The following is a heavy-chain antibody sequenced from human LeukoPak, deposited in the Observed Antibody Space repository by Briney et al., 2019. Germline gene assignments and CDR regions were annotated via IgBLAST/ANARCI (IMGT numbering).Heavy chain of an antibody. J-gene: IGHJ3*02. CDR3: ARDERSYKIGSGWYEVNAFDI. D-gene: IGHD6-19*01. CDR1: GFTFSSYE. CDR2: ISDSGRTI. Sequence: PGGSLRLSCAASGFTFSSYEMNWVRQAPGKGLEWVSYISDSGRTIYYADSVKGRFTISRDNAKNSLYLQMNSLRAEDTAVYYCARDERSYKIGSGWYEVNAFDIWGQGTMVTVSS. V-gene: IGHV3-48*03.